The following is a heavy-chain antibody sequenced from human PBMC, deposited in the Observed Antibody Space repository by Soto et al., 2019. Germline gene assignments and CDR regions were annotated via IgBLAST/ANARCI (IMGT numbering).Heavy chain of an antibody. V-gene: IGHV1-46*03. CDR3: ARSYTGIVGAAWYWFDP. J-gene: IGHJ5*02. CDR1: GYTFTSYY. D-gene: IGHD1-26*01. CDR2: INPSGGST. Sequence: ASVKVSCKASGYTFTSYYMHWVRQAPGQGLEWMGIINPSGGSTSYAQKFQGRVTMTRDTSTSTVYMELSSLRSEDTAVYYCARSYTGIVGAAWYWFDPWGQGTLVTVSS.